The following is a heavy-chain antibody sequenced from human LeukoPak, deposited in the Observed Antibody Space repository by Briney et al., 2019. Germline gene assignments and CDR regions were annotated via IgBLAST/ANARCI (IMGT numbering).Heavy chain of an antibody. CDR3: AKETKSYYTSGYYLPDY. Sequence: GGSLRLSCAASRFTFSTYGMHWVRQAPGKGLEWVSVISYDGSDKYYADSVKGRFTISRDNSKNTLYLQMSSLGGEDTALYYCAKETKSYYTSGYYLPDYWGQGTLVTVSS. D-gene: IGHD3-22*01. J-gene: IGHJ4*02. CDR1: RFTFSTYG. V-gene: IGHV3-30*18. CDR2: ISYDGSDK.